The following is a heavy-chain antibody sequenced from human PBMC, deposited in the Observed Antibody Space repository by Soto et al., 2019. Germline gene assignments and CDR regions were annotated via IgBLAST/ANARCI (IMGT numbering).Heavy chain of an antibody. V-gene: IGHV4-4*02. CDR2: INHSGST. Sequence: PSQPLSDTCTVSYDSISSRNWCSCFSQPPGTGLEWIGEINHSGSTNYNPSLKGRVTISVDTSKNKFSLKLTSVTAADTAVYYCARDKITGLFDYWGQGTLVTVSS. D-gene: IGHD2-8*02. CDR1: YDSISSRNW. CDR3: ARDKITGLFDY. J-gene: IGHJ4*02.